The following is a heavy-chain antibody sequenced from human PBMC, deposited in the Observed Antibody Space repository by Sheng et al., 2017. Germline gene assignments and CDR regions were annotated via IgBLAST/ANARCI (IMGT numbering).Heavy chain of an antibody. V-gene: IGHV1-18*01. CDR1: GYIFSNYG. CDR2: ITAYNGNT. CDR3: ARDRSRLVGTMSDH. Sequence: QVQLVQSGAEMKKPGASVKVSCTASGYIFSNYGINWVRQAPGQGLEWMGWITAYNGNTNYAQKFQGRVTMTTDTSTNTAYMELRSLRSDDTAVYYCARDRSRLVGTMSDHWGQGTLVTVSS. D-gene: IGHD5-12*01. J-gene: IGHJ4*02.